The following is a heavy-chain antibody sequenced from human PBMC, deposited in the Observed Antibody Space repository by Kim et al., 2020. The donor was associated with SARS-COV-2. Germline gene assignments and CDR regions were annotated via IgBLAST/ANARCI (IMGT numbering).Heavy chain of an antibody. CDR3: ARQVGSGSYYPHGMDV. CDR2: IYPGDSDT. D-gene: IGHD3-10*01. CDR1: GYSFTSYW. V-gene: IGHV5-51*01. J-gene: IGHJ6*02. Sequence: GESLKISCKGSGYSFTSYWIGWVRQMPGKGLEWMGIIYPGDSDTRYSPSFQGQVTISADKSISTAYLQWSSLKASDTAMYYCARQVGSGSYYPHGMDVWGQGTTVTVSS.